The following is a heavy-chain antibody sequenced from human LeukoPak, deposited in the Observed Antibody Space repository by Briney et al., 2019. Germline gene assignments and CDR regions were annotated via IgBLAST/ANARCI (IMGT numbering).Heavy chain of an antibody. J-gene: IGHJ4*02. D-gene: IGHD3-10*01. V-gene: IGHV3-20*04. Sequence: AGGSLRLSCAASGFTFEDNGMSWVRQAPGKGLEWVSGLNWNGGSTGYADSVKGRFTISRDNARNSLYLQMNSLRTEDTASYYCATHSYYYGSGSYPHYLDYWGQGTLVTVSS. CDR1: GFTFEDNG. CDR3: ATHSYYYGSGSYPHYLDY. CDR2: LNWNGGST.